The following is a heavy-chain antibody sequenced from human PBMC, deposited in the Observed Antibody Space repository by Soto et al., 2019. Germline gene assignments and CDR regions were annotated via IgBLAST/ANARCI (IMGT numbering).Heavy chain of an antibody. Sequence: QVQLVESGGGVVQPGRSLRLSCAAFGFSFRSHNIHWVRLAPGKGLEWVAVMSYDGTTPSYADSVKGRFTISRDYSKNTLYLQMNNLSVDDTAVYYCARVTLTAPGRASDYWGQGTLVTVSS. CDR2: MSYDGTTP. CDR3: ARVTLTAPGRASDY. V-gene: IGHV3-30-3*01. D-gene: IGHD6-13*01. J-gene: IGHJ4*02. CDR1: GFSFRSHN.